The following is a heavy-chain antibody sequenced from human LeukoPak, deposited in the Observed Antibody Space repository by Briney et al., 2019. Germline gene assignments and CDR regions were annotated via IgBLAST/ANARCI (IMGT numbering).Heavy chain of an antibody. CDR3: ARDEWYGDYVDWFDP. CDR1: GYTFTGYY. J-gene: IGHJ5*02. V-gene: IGHV1-2*02. CDR2: INPNSGGT. D-gene: IGHD4-17*01. Sequence: ASVKVSCKASGYTFTGYYMHWVRQAPGQGLEWMGWINPNSGGTNYAQKFQGRVTMTRDTSISTAYMELSRLRSDDTAVYYCARDEWYGDYVDWFDPWGQGTLVTVSS.